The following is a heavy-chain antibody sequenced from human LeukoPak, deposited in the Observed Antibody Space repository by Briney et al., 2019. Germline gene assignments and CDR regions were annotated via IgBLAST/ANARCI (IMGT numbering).Heavy chain of an antibody. Sequence: PGGSLRLSCAASGFTFNKYGMSWVRQAPGGGLEWVSEISEGGYSTYYADSVKGRFTISRDNSKTTLYLQMNSLRAEATAVYYCAKDRLTRDTFDVWGQGTMVTVSS. J-gene: IGHJ3*01. CDR2: ISEGGYST. V-gene: IGHV3-23*01. CDR1: GFTFNKYG. CDR3: AKDRLTRDTFDV.